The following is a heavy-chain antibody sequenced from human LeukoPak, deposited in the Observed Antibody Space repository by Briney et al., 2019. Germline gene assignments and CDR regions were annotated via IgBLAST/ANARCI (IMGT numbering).Heavy chain of an antibody. CDR2: IYYSGST. V-gene: IGHV4-39*07. CDR3: ARDVRDSSGSLY. CDR1: GGSISSSSYY. Sequence: PSETLSLTCTVSGGSISSSSYYWGWIRQPPGKGLEWIGSIYYSGSTYYNPSLKSRVTISVDTSNNQFSLKLSSVTAADTAVYYCARDVRDSSGSLYWGQGTLVTVSS. J-gene: IGHJ4*02. D-gene: IGHD3-22*01.